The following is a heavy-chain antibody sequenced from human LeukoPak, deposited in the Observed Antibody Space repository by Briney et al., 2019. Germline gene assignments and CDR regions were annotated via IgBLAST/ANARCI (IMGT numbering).Heavy chain of an antibody. CDR1: GGSISSSY. J-gene: IGHJ5*02. CDR3: ARTYYDFWSGTLGWFDP. D-gene: IGHD3-3*01. Sequence: SETLSLTCTVSGGSISSSYWGWIRQPAGKGLEWIGRIYTSGSTNYNPSLKSRVTMSVDTSKNQFSLKLSSVTAADTAVYYCARTYYDFWSGTLGWFDPWGQGTLVTVSS. V-gene: IGHV4-4*07. CDR2: IYTSGST.